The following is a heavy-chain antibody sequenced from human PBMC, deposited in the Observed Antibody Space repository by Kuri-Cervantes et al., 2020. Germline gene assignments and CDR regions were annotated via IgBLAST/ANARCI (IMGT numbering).Heavy chain of an antibody. D-gene: IGHD4-17*01. CDR2: IYYSGST. J-gene: IGHJ5*02. V-gene: IGHV4-59*06. CDR3: ARGYGDYWFDP. CDR1: GGSISSYY. Sequence: SETLSLTCTVSGGSISSYYRSWIRQHPGKGLEWIGYIYYSGSTYYNPSLKSRVTISVDTSKNQFSLKLSSVTAADTAVYYCARGYGDYWFDPWGQGTLVTVSS.